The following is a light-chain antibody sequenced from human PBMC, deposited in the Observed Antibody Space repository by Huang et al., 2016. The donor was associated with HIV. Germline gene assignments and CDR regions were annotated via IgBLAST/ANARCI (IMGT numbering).Light chain of an antibody. J-gene: IGKJ4*01. CDR2: AAS. V-gene: IGKV1-NL1*01. CDR3: QQYYTPPLT. Sequence: DIQMTKSPSSLSASVGDSVTIACRASRDIRNSLAWYQQKPGKAPKLHLYAASRLESGVQSRFSGGGCGTYYTLAISGLQPEDFATYYCQQYYTPPLTFGGGTEVEIK. CDR1: RDIRNS.